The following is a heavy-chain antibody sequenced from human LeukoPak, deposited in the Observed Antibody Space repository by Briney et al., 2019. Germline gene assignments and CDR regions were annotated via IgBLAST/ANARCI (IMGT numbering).Heavy chain of an antibody. CDR3: ARARRDIVVVPAAIGWFDP. CDR2: IYYSGST. Sequence: PLETLSLTCTVSGGSISSHYWSWLRQPPGKGLEWIGYIYYSGSTNYNPSLKSRVTISVDTSKNQFSLKLSSATAADTAVYYCARARRDIVVVPAAIGWFDPWGQGTLVTVSS. V-gene: IGHV4-59*11. D-gene: IGHD2-2*02. CDR1: GGSISSHY. J-gene: IGHJ5*02.